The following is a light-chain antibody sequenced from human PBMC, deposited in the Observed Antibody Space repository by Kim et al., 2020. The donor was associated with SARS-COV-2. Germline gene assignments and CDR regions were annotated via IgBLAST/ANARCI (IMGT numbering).Light chain of an antibody. J-gene: IGLJ2*01. Sequence: QTATLTCTGNNNNVGNQGAAWLQQHQGHPPKLLSYRTNNRPSGISERFSASRSGNTASLTITGLQPEDEADYYCSSWDSSLSAWLFGGGTKL. CDR3: SSWDSSLSAWL. V-gene: IGLV10-54*01. CDR2: RTN. CDR1: NNNVGNQG.